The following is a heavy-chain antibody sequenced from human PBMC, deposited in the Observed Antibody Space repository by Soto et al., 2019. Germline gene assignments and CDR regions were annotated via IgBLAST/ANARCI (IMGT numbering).Heavy chain of an antibody. J-gene: IGHJ4*02. CDR2: IYYSGST. CDR1: GGSISSYY. V-gene: IGHV4-59*01. CDR3: ASQRRGALDY. Sequence: QVQLQESGPGLVKPSETLSLTCTVSGGSISSYYWSWIRQPPGKGLEWIGYIYYSGSTNYNPSLKSRVTISVDTSKNQFSLKLSSVTAADTAVYYCASQRRGALDYWGQGTLVTVSS.